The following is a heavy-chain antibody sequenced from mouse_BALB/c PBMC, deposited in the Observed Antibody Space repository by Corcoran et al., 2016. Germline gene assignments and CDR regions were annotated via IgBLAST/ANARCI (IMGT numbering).Heavy chain of an antibody. CDR2: INPNNGGT. CDR1: GYTFTEYT. V-gene: IGHV1-18*01. CDR3: ASPYYYGSYYFDY. Sequence: EVQLQQSGPELVKPGASVKISCKTSGYTFTEYTMHWVKQSHGKSLEWIGGINPNNGGTSYNQKFKGKATLTVDKYSSKAYMELRILTSEDSAVYYCASPYYYGSYYFDYWGQGTTLTVSS. D-gene: IGHD1-1*01. J-gene: IGHJ2*01.